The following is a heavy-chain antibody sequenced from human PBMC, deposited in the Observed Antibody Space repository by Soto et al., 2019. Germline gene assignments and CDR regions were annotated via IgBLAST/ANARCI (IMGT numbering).Heavy chain of an antibody. Sequence: PGGSLRLSCAASGFTFSSYSMNWVRQAPGKGLEWVSSISSSSSYIYYADSVKGRFTISRDNAKNSLYLQMNSLRAEDTAVYYCARTPSALLWFGAYGMDVWGQGTTVTVSS. V-gene: IGHV3-21*01. CDR2: ISSSSSYI. CDR3: ARTPSALLWFGAYGMDV. D-gene: IGHD3-10*01. CDR1: GFTFSSYS. J-gene: IGHJ6*02.